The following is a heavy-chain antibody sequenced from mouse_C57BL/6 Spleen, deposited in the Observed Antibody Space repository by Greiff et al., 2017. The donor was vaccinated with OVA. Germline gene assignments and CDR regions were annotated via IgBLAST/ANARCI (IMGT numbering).Heavy chain of an antibody. D-gene: IGHD1-1*01. V-gene: IGHV1-64*01. Sequence: QVQLQQPGAELVKPGASVKLSCKASGYTFTSYWMHWVKQRPGQGLEWIGMIHPNSGSTNYNEKFKSKATLTVDKSSSTAYMQLSSRTSEDSAVYYCARRDYYGSSPLDYWGQGTTLTVSS. CDR3: ARRDYYGSSPLDY. CDR1: GYTFTSYW. CDR2: IHPNSGST. J-gene: IGHJ2*01.